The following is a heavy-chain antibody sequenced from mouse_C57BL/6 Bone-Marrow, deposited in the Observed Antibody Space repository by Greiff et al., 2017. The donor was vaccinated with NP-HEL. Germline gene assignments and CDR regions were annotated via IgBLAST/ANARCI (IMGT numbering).Heavy chain of an antibody. Sequence: VQLQQSGAELVRPGASVKLSCTASGFNIKDDYMHWVKQRPEQGLEWIGWIDPENGDTEYASKFQGKATITADTSSNTAYLQLSSLTSEDTAVYYCTSITTVVATTDYLDYWGQGTTLTVSS. V-gene: IGHV14-4*01. J-gene: IGHJ2*01. CDR3: TSITTVVATTDYLDY. CDR2: IDPENGDT. D-gene: IGHD1-1*01. CDR1: GFNIKDDY.